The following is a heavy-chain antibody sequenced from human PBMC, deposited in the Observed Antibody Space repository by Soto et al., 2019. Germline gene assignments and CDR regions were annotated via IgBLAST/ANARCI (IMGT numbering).Heavy chain of an antibody. J-gene: IGHJ6*02. CDR2: IIPIFGTA. Sequence: QVQLVQSGAEVKKPGSSVKVSCKASGGTFSSYAISWVRQAPGQVLEWMGGIIPIFGTANYAQKFQGRVTITADNSTSTAYMELSRLRSEDTAMYYGARANTDGRYYYGMDVWGQGTTVTVSS. V-gene: IGHV1-69*06. D-gene: IGHD4-17*01. CDR3: ARANTDGRYYYGMDV. CDR1: GGTFSSYA.